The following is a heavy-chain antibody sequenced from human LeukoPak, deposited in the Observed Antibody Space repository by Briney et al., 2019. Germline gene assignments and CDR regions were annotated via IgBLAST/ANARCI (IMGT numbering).Heavy chain of an antibody. CDR1: GFTFSSYE. D-gene: IGHD4-23*01. V-gene: IGHV3-48*03. CDR3: ARDYGGSSPFDY. J-gene: IGHJ4*02. Sequence: GGSLRLSWAASGFTFSSYEMHWVRQAPGKGLEWVSYISSSGSTIYYADSVKGRFTISRDNAKNSLYLQMNSLRAEDTAVYYCARDYGGSSPFDYWGQGTLVTVSS. CDR2: ISSSGSTI.